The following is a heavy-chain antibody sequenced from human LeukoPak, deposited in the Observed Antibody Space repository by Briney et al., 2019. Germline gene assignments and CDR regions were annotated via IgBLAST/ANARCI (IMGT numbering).Heavy chain of an antibody. D-gene: IGHD6-13*01. V-gene: IGHV3-23*01. CDR1: GFTFSSYA. CDR2: ISGSGGST. Sequence: GGSLRLSCAASGFTFSSYAMSWVRQAPGKGLEWVSAISGSGGSTYYADSMKGRFTISRDNSKNTLYLQMNSLRAEDTAVYYCAKDRYSSSWYDYWGQGTLVTVSS. CDR3: AKDRYSSSWYDY. J-gene: IGHJ4*02.